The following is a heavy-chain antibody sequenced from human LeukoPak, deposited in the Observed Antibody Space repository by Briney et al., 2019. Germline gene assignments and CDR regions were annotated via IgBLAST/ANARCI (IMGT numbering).Heavy chain of an antibody. D-gene: IGHD2-2*01. Sequence: PSETLSLTCTVSGGSISSYYWGWIRQPPGKGLEWIAYISDIGSINYNPSLKSRVTISLDTSKNQFSLKLSSVTAADTAVYYCAGYHPRNTVDFWGQGTLVTVSS. V-gene: IGHV4-59*08. CDR3: AGYHPRNTVDF. CDR1: GGSISSYY. CDR2: ISDIGSI. J-gene: IGHJ4*02.